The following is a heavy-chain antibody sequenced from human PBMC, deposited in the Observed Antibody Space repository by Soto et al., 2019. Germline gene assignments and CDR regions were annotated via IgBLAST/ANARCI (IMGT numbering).Heavy chain of an antibody. V-gene: IGHV1-69*01. D-gene: IGHD2-15*01. CDR1: GGTFSSYA. J-gene: IGHJ6*02. CDR3: NLGYCSGGSCYYYGMDV. CDR2: IIPIFGTA. Sequence: QVQLVQSGAEVKKPGSSVKVSCKASGGTFSSYAISWVRQAPGQGLEWMGGIIPIFGTANYAQKFQGRVTITADESTSTDYMELSSLRSEDTAVYYCNLGYCSGGSCYYYGMDVWGQGTTVTVSS.